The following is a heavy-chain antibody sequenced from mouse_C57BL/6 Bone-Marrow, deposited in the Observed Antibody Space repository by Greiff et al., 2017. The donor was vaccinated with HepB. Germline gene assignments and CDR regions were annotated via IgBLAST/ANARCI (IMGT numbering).Heavy chain of an antibody. CDR2: INPNNGGT. CDR1: GYTFTDYY. D-gene: IGHD2-2*01. V-gene: IGHV1-26*01. J-gene: IGHJ2*01. CDR3: ARFLIWLRRFDY. Sequence: EVQLQQSGPELVKPGASVKISCKASGYTFTDYYMNWVKQSHGKSLEWIGYINPNNGGTSYNQKFKGKATLTVDKSSSTAYMELRSLTSEDSAVYYCARFLIWLRRFDYWGQGTTLTVSS.